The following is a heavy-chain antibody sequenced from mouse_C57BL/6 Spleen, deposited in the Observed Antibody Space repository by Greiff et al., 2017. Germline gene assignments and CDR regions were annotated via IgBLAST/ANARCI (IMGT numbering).Heavy chain of an antibody. CDR2: ISSGSSTT. Sequence: EVMLVESGGGLVKPGGSLKLSCAASGFTFSDYGMHWVRQAPEKGLEWVEYISSGSSTTNYADKVKGRFTISRDNANNTLFLQMTSLRSEDTAMYYGARRAFHYYAMDYWGQGTSVTVSS. CDR1: GFTFSDYG. D-gene: IGHD3-1*01. V-gene: IGHV5-17*01. CDR3: ARRAFHYYAMDY. J-gene: IGHJ4*01.